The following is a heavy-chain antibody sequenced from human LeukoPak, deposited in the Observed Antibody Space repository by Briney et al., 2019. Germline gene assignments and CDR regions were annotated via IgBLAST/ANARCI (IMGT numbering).Heavy chain of an antibody. CDR1: GGSISGYY. CDR2: MYTSGST. V-gene: IGHV4-4*07. Sequence: SETLSLTCTVSGGSISGYYWSWIRQPAGKGLEWIGRMYTSGSTNDNPSLKSRVAMSVDTSKNQFSLKLSSVTAADTAVYYCARDKYCSSSSCHFPNWFDPWGQGTLVTVSS. CDR3: ARDKYCSSSSCHFPNWFDP. D-gene: IGHD2-2*01. J-gene: IGHJ5*02.